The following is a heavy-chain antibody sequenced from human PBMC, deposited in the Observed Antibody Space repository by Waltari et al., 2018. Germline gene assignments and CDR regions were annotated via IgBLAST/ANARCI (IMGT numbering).Heavy chain of an antibody. V-gene: IGHV4-39*02. CDR3: ARPGRVGGGSLMGLDY. D-gene: IGHD2-15*01. Sequence: QLQLQESGPGLVKPSETLSLTCSVSGGSISSTSYYWGWIRQPPGKGLEWIGSFIYNGNTYYNPSLKSRGTISVDTSKNHFSLQLRSVTAADTAMYYCARPGRVGGGSLMGLDYWGQGTLVTVSS. CDR1: GGSISSTSYY. J-gene: IGHJ4*02. CDR2: FIYNGNT.